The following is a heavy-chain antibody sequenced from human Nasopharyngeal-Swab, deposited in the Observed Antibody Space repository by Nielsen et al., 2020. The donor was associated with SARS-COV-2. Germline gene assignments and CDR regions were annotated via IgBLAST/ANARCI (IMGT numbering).Heavy chain of an antibody. CDR2: ISYDGSNK. CDR3: AKATGGFGMDA. D-gene: IGHD3-10*01. V-gene: IGHV3-30*18. CDR1: GFTFSSYG. Sequence: GESLKISCAASGFTFSSYGMHWVRQAPGKGLEWVAVISYDGSNKYYADSVKGRFTISRDNSKNTLYLQMNSLRAEDTAVYYCAKATGGFGMDAWGQGTTVTVSS. J-gene: IGHJ6*02.